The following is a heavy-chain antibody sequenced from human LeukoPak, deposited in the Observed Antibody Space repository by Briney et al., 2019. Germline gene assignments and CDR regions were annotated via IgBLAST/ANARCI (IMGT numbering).Heavy chain of an antibody. CDR3: TKLSGEVRYFDWLLSSPRRGFPDY. CDR1: GFTFGDYA. Sequence: GGSLRLSCTASGFTFGDYAMSWFRQAPGKGLEWVGFIRSKAYGGTTEYAASVKGRFTISRDDSKSIAYLQMNSLKTEDTAVYYCTKLSGEVRYFDWLLSSPRRGFPDYWGQGTLVTVSS. V-gene: IGHV3-49*03. D-gene: IGHD3-9*01. J-gene: IGHJ4*02. CDR2: IRSKAYGGTT.